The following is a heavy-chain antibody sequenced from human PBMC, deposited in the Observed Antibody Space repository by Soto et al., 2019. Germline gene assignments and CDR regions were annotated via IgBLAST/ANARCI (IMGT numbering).Heavy chain of an antibody. CDR2: IVVSSGNT. CDR1: GFTFTRDA. D-gene: IGHD1-26*01. Sequence: AASVQVSCKASGFTFTRDAEQWVRQARGQRLEWIGWIVVSSGNTNYAQKFQERVTITRDMSTSTAYMELSSLRSEDTAVYYCAAFFQSDSGSYHFNYWGQGTLGTVSS. J-gene: IGHJ4*02. CDR3: AAFFQSDSGSYHFNY. V-gene: IGHV1-58*01.